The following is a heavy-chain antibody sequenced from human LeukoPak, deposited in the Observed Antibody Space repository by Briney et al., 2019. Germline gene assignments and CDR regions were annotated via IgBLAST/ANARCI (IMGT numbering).Heavy chain of an antibody. CDR3: AKDQGDYGDYVGYYGMDV. Sequence: GGSLRLSCAASNLTFDSYGIHWVRQAPGKGLEWVAAVSYDGLKKYYADSVKGRVAISRDKSRDTLYLQMNSLKPEDTAVYFCAKDQGDYGDYVGYYGMDVWGQGTTVTVSS. V-gene: IGHV3-30*18. J-gene: IGHJ6*02. CDR1: NLTFDSYG. CDR2: VSYDGLKK. D-gene: IGHD4-17*01.